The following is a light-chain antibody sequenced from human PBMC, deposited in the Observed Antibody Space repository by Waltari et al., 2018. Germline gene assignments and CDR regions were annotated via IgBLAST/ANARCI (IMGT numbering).Light chain of an antibody. CDR3: QQHDNSLWT. V-gene: IGKV3-20*01. CDR2: EAS. J-gene: IGKJ1*01. Sequence: EIVLTQSPGTLSLSPGESATLSCRASQSVRSSYLAWYQQKPGQAPRPLIFEASTRASGIPDRFSGSGSGTDFTLTITRLEPEDFAVYFCQQHDNSLWTFGQGTKVEVK. CDR1: QSVRSSY.